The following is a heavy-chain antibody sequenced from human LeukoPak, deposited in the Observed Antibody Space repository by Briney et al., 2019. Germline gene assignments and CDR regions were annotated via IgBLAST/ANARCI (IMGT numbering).Heavy chain of an antibody. V-gene: IGHV1-46*01. D-gene: IGHD3-22*01. Sequence: ASVKVSCKASGYTFTSYYMHWVRQAPGQGLEWMGIINPSGGSTSYAQKFQGRVTMTRDMATSTVYMELSSLRSEDTAVYYCARGYFDGSAYYYVGYYFDYWGQGTLVTVSS. CDR1: GYTFTSYY. CDR2: INPSGGST. CDR3: ARGYFDGSAYYYVGYYFDY. J-gene: IGHJ4*02.